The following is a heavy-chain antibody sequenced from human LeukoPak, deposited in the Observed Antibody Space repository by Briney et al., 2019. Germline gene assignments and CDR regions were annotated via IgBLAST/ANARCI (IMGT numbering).Heavy chain of an antibody. J-gene: IGHJ6*03. CDR3: ATTPITIFGVAYFYMDV. Sequence: SETLSLTCTVSGGSISSYYWSWIRQPPGEGLEWIGYIYYSGSTNYNPSLKSRVTISVDTSKNPFSLKLSSVTAADTAVYYCATTPITIFGVAYFYMDVWGKGTTVTVSS. D-gene: IGHD3-3*01. V-gene: IGHV4-59*01. CDR2: IYYSGST. CDR1: GGSISSYY.